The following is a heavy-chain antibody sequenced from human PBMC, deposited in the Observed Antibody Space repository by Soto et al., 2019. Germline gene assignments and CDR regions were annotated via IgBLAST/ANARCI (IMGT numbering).Heavy chain of an antibody. J-gene: IGHJ4*01. CDR1: GFNFRSYG. Sequence: GGSVRLSCAASGFNFRSYGMHWVRQAPGKGLEWVTSISSDGSKTYYAASVRGRFTVSRDNFKNTIYLQMNSLRVEDTALYYCARDPRDILTPTDFDYWGQGTLVTVYS. V-gene: IGHV3-30-3*01. CDR2: ISSDGSKT. D-gene: IGHD5-12*01. CDR3: ARDPRDILTPTDFDY.